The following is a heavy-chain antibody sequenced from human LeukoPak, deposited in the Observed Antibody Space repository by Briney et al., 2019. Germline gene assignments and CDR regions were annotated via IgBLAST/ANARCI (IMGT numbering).Heavy chain of an antibody. Sequence: GGSLRLSCAASGFTFSGYAMHWVRQAPGKGLEWVSAIGGSGGSTYYADSVKGRFTISRDNSKNTLYLQMNSLRAEDTAVYYCARIQWLDNNWFDPWGQGTLVTVSS. D-gene: IGHD6-19*01. J-gene: IGHJ5*02. CDR2: IGGSGGST. V-gene: IGHV3-23*01. CDR3: ARIQWLDNNWFDP. CDR1: GFTFSGYA.